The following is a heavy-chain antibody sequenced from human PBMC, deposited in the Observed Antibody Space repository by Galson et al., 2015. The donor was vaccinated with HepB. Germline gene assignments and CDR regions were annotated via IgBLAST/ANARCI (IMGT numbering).Heavy chain of an antibody. D-gene: IGHD3-22*01. J-gene: IGHJ4*02. CDR2: MKEDGSEK. V-gene: IGHV3-7*03. Sequence: SLRLSCAASGFTFSNYWMSWVRQAPGKGLEWVATMKEDGSEKYYVDSVKGRFTISRDNAKNSLYLQMNSLRAEDTAVYYCGRSYLDDSSAYRPTDYWGQGTLVTVSS. CDR3: GRSYLDDSSAYRPTDY. CDR1: GFTFSNYW.